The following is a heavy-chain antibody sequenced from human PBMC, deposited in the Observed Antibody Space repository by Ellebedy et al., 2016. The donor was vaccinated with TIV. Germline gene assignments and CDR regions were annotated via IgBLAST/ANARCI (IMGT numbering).Heavy chain of an antibody. D-gene: IGHD3-9*01. Sequence: GESLKISCAASGFTFSSYAMSWVRQAPGKGLEWVSAISGSGGSTYYADSVKGRFTISRDNSKNTLYLQMNSLRAEDTAVYYCARGAEHSIRYFDWSDYYYYGMDVWGQGTTVTVSS. V-gene: IGHV3-23*01. CDR1: GFTFSSYA. CDR3: ARGAEHSIRYFDWSDYYYYGMDV. J-gene: IGHJ6*02. CDR2: ISGSGGST.